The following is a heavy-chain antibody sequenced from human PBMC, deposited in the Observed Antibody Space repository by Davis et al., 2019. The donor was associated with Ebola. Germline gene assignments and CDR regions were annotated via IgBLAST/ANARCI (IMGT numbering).Heavy chain of an antibody. CDR3: ARVGDYYDSSGYYDY. Sequence: GESLKISCAVSGFTFSTYSMNWVRQAPGKGLEWVSYISSSSSPIYYADSVKGRFTISRDNAKNSLYLQMNSLRAEDTAVYYCARVGDYYDSSGYYDYWGQGTLVTVSS. D-gene: IGHD3-22*01. J-gene: IGHJ4*02. CDR2: ISSSSSPI. V-gene: IGHV3-48*04. CDR1: GFTFSTYS.